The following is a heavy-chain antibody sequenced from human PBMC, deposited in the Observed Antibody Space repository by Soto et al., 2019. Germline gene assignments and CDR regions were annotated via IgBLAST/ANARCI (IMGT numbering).Heavy chain of an antibody. V-gene: IGHV1-69*13. CDR3: ARGDSSGYYLGY. Sequence: GASVKVSCKASGGTFSSYAISWVRQAPGQGLEWMGGIIPILGTANYAQKFQGRVTITADESTSTAYMELSSLRSEDTAVYYCARGDSSGYYLGYWGQGTLVTVSS. J-gene: IGHJ4*02. CDR1: GGTFSSYA. CDR2: IIPILGTA. D-gene: IGHD3-22*01.